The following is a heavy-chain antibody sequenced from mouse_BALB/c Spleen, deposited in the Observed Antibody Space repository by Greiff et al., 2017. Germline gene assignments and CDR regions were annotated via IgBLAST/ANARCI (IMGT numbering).Heavy chain of an antibody. CDR3: ARWGITTVVAPYYAMDY. D-gene: IGHD1-1*01. J-gene: IGHJ4*01. CDR2: ISYSGST. CDR1: GYSITSDYA. V-gene: IGHV3-2*02. Sequence: EVKLEESGPGLVQPSQSLSLTCTVTGYSITSDYAWYWLRQFPGNKLEWMGYISYSGSTSYNPSLNSRISITRDTSKNQFFLPLNSVTTEDTATYYCARWGITTVVAPYYAMDYWGQGTAVTVSS.